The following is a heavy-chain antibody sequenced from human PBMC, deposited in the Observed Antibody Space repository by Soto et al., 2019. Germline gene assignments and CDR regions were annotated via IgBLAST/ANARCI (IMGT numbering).Heavy chain of an antibody. CDR1: GFTVSSNY. CDR2: VYSGGST. Sequence: GGSLRLSCAASGFTVSSNYMTWVRQAPGKGLEWVSAVYSGGSTYYADSVKGRFTISRDNSKNTLYLQMNSLRADDTAVYYCARARSAAAGLFDSWGQGTLVTVPQ. D-gene: IGHD6-13*01. J-gene: IGHJ4*02. CDR3: ARARSAAAGLFDS. V-gene: IGHV3-53*01.